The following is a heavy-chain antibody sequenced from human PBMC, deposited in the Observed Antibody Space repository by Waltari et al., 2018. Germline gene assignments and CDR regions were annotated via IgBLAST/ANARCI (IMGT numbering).Heavy chain of an antibody. CDR2: IIPILGIA. V-gene: IGHV1-69*10. Sequence: QVQLVQSGAEVKKPGSSVKVSCKASGGTFSSYAISWVRQAPGQGLEWMGGIIPILGIANYAQKFQGRVTITADKSTSTAYMELSSLRSEDTAVYYCARGGRASYGDYVREDWFDPWGQGTLVTVSS. D-gene: IGHD4-17*01. CDR3: ARGGRASYGDYVREDWFDP. J-gene: IGHJ5*02. CDR1: GGTFSSYA.